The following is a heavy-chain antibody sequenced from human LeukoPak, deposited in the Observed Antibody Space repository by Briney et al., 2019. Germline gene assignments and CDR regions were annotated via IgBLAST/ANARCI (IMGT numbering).Heavy chain of an antibody. CDR3: TGDSSGYYDDPLFD. CDR1: GFTFSNYW. J-gene: IGHJ4*02. Sequence: SGGSLRLSCAASGFTFSNYWMHWVRQVPGKGLVWVSLIYSDGSTTTYADSVKGRFTISRDNAKNMLYLQMNSLRAEDTAVYYCTGDSSGYYDDPLFDWGQGTLVTVSS. CDR2: IYSDGSTT. D-gene: IGHD3-22*01. V-gene: IGHV3-74*03.